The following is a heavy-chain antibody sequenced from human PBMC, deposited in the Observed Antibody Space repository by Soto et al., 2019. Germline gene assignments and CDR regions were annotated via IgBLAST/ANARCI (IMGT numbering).Heavy chain of an antibody. CDR3: AREVSYGSFDY. V-gene: IGHV3-11*05. J-gene: IGHJ4*02. D-gene: IGHD5-18*01. CDR1: GFTFSDYY. Sequence: QVQLVESGGGLVKPGGSLRLSCAASGFTFSDYYMSWVRQAPGKGLEWISYISISSDINYADSVKGRFTISRDNAKNSLYLQMNSLRAEDTAVYYCAREVSYGSFDYWGQGNLVTVSS. CDR2: ISISSDI.